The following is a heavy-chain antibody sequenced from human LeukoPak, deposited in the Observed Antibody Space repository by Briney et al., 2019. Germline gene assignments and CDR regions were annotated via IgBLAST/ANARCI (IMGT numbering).Heavy chain of an antibody. CDR2: IYAGGDT. CDR3: ARSGSGWFDY. V-gene: IGHV3-53*01. Sequence: GGSLRLSCAASGFSVSSNFMSWVRQAPGKGLEWVSVIYAGGDTYYADSVKGRFTIARDNFKNTVYLQMNSLRAEDTGMYCCARSGSGWFDYWGQGTLSPSP. J-gene: IGHJ4*02. CDR1: GFSVSSNF. D-gene: IGHD6-19*01.